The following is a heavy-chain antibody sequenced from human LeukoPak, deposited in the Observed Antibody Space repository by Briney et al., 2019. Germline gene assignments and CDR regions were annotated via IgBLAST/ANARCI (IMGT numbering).Heavy chain of an antibody. J-gene: IGHJ4*02. D-gene: IGHD6-13*01. V-gene: IGHV4-34*01. Sequence: SETLSLTCAVYGGSFSGYYWSWIRQPPGEGLEWIGEINHSGSTNYNPSLKSRVSVDTSKNQFSLKLSSVTAADTAVYYCAREVAAPGGGTDYWGQGTLVTVSS. CDR2: INHSGST. CDR3: AREVAAPGGGTDY. CDR1: GGSFSGYY.